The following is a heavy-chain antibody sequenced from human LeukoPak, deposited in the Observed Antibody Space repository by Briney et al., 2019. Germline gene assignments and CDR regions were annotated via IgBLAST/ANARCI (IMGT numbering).Heavy chain of an antibody. V-gene: IGHV4-61*02. J-gene: IGHJ4*02. CDR1: GASINSDDYY. Sequence: PSETLSLTCSVSGASINSDDYYWSWVRQPAGKGLEWIGRIYTSGSTDYNPSLKSRVTISVDTSKNQFSLRLSSVTAADTAVYYCVRQFDYWGQGTLVTGSS. CDR2: IYTSGST. CDR3: VRQFDY.